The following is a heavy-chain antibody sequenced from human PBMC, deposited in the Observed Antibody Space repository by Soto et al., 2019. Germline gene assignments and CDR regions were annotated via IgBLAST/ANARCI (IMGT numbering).Heavy chain of an antibody. Sequence: QVQLVQSGAEVRRPGGSVRISCKTSGYNFNTYGIIWVRQAPGQGLDWMGWISGYNGYTKYAQSLEDRITLSTDMSTGTAYLELRSLRSGDTAVYFCARDRDYSHTDADIDYWGQGTLVTVSS. J-gene: IGHJ4*02. CDR2: ISGYNGYT. D-gene: IGHD3-16*01. V-gene: IGHV1-18*01. CDR3: ARDRDYSHTDADIDY. CDR1: GYNFNTYG.